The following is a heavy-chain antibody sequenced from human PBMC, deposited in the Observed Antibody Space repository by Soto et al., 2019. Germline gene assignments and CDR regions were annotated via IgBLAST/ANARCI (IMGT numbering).Heavy chain of an antibody. CDR3: ARGRLVAGQTGDFDY. CDR2: INHSGST. Sequence: SDTLSITCAVYGGSFSGYYWGWIRQPPGKGLEWIGEINHSGSTNYNPSLKSRVTISVDTSKNQFSLKLSSVTAADTAVYYCARGRLVAGQTGDFDYWGQGTLVTVSS. V-gene: IGHV4-34*01. D-gene: IGHD6-19*01. CDR1: GGSFSGYY. J-gene: IGHJ4*02.